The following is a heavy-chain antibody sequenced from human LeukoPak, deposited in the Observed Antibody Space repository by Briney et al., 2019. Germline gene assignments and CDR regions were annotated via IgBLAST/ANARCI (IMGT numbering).Heavy chain of an antibody. CDR1: GFTFGDYA. V-gene: IGHV3-49*03. Sequence: PGGSLRLSCTASGFTFGDYAMSWFRQAPGKGLEWVGFIRSKAYGGTTEYAASVKGRFTISRDDSKSIAYLQMNSLKTEDTAVYYCARDLIAVAGTFYYYYMDVWGKGTTVTVSS. CDR3: ARDLIAVAGTFYYYYMDV. J-gene: IGHJ6*03. D-gene: IGHD6-19*01. CDR2: IRSKAYGGTT.